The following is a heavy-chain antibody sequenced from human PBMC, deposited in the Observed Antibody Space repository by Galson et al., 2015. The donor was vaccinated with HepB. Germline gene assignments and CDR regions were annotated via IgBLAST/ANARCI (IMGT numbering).Heavy chain of an antibody. CDR2: ISCDGSNK. CDR1: GFTFSSYG. CDR3: AKDHVLLWFGELLCGMDV. D-gene: IGHD3-10*01. J-gene: IGHJ6*02. V-gene: IGHV3-30*18. Sequence: SLRLSCAASGFTFSSYGMHWVRQAPGKGLEWVAVISCDGSNKYYADSVKGRFTISRDNSKNTLYLQMNSLRAEDTAVYYCAKDHVLLWFGELLCGMDVWGQGTTVTVSS.